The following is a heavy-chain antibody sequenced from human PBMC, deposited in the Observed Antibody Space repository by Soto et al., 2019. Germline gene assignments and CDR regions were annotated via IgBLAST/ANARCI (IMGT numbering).Heavy chain of an antibody. J-gene: IGHJ3*02. CDR2: IYPGDSDT. Sequence: EALKISCNGSGYSFTSFWIRWVRQMPGKVLEWMGIIYPGDSDTRYSPSLQGQVTISADKSISTAYLQWSSLKASDTAMYYCARHRYDSSAKGAFDIWGQGTMVTVSS. CDR1: GYSFTSFW. V-gene: IGHV5-51*01. D-gene: IGHD3-22*01. CDR3: ARHRYDSSAKGAFDI.